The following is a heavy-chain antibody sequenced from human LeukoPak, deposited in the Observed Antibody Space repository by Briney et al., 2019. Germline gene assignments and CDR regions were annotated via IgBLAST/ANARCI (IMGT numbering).Heavy chain of an antibody. CDR2: IYYTGSP. Sequence: PSEPLSLTCTVSGGSISGYYWSWFRQPPGMGLEWIGYIYYTGSPNYNPSLKSRVTISVDTSNNQFSLRLSSVTAADTAVYYCARHANDGDYPLDYWGQGTLVTVSS. D-gene: IGHD4-17*01. V-gene: IGHV4-59*08. CDR3: ARHANDGDYPLDY. J-gene: IGHJ4*02. CDR1: GGSISGYY.